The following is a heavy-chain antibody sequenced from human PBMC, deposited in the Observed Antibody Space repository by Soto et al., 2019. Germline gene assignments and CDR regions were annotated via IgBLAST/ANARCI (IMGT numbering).Heavy chain of an antibody. Sequence: PGESLKISCKGSGYSFSKYWIDWVRQMPGKGLEWVGIIYPGDSDTRYSPSFQGQVTISADKSINTAYLQWNSLKASDTAIYYCARRNSIVGAGGMDVWGQGTTVTVSS. J-gene: IGHJ6*02. CDR1: GYSFSKYW. V-gene: IGHV5-51*01. CDR2: IYPGDSDT. CDR3: ARRNSIVGAGGMDV. D-gene: IGHD1-26*01.